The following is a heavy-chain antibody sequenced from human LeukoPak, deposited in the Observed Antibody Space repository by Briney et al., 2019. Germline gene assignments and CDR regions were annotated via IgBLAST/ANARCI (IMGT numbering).Heavy chain of an antibody. D-gene: IGHD1-26*01. CDR2: ISSSGSTI. V-gene: IGHV3-48*03. CDR1: GFTFSSYE. Sequence: GGSLRLSCAASGFTFSSYEMNWVRQAPGKGLEWVSYISSSGSTIYYADSVKGRFTISRDNAKNSLYLQMNSLRAEDTAVYYCARDHGRSYYGPFAFDIWGQGTMVTVSS. CDR3: ARDHGRSYYGPFAFDI. J-gene: IGHJ3*02.